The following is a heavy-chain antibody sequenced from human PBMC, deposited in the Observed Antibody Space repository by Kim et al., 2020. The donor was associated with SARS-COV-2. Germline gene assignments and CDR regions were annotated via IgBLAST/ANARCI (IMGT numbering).Heavy chain of an antibody. CDR1: GFTFSSYS. CDR3: ARDFIKNGSGSLHPAYYYYGMDV. Sequence: GGSLRLSCAASGFTFSSYSMNWVRQAPGKGLEWVSSISSSSSYIYYADSVKGRFTISRDNAKNSLYLQMNSLRAEDTAVYYCARDFIKNGSGSLHPAYYYYGMDVWGEGTTVTVSS. D-gene: IGHD3-10*01. J-gene: IGHJ6*04. CDR2: ISSSSSYI. V-gene: IGHV3-21*01.